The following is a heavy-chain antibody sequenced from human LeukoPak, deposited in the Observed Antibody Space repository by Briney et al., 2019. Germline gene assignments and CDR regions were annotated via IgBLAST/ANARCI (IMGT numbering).Heavy chain of an antibody. Sequence: SETLSLTCTVSGGSISSYYWSWIRQPPGKGLEWIGYIYYSGSTNYNPSLKSRVTISVDTSKNQFSLKLSSVTAADTAVYYCARDSTHNWDIDYWGQGTLVTVSS. D-gene: IGHD1-1*01. CDR1: GGSISSYY. CDR2: IYYSGST. J-gene: IGHJ4*02. V-gene: IGHV4-59*12. CDR3: ARDSTHNWDIDY.